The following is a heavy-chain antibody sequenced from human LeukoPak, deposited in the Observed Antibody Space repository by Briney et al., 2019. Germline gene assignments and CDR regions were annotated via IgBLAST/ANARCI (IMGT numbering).Heavy chain of an antibody. CDR3: SKDPVQHGNGLYWFDP. Sequence: GGSLRLSCAASGFTFNNYAVSWVRQAPGQGLDWVSGICASGAKKYYAESEKGRFTIPRDNSRNTLYLQMTSLRVEYTAVYYCSKDPVQHGNGLYWFDPWGQGTVVTVSS. D-gene: IGHD1-1*01. CDR1: GFTFNNYA. J-gene: IGHJ5*02. CDR2: ICASGAKK. V-gene: IGHV3-23*01.